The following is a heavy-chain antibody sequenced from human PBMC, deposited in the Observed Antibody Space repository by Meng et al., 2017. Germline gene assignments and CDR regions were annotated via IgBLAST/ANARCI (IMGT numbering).Heavy chain of an antibody. CDR1: GFTFSSYG. J-gene: IGHJ4*02. Sequence: EGQLGGAGGGLVQPGGSLRRSCAASGFTFSSYGMTWVRQTPGKGLECVSAISGSGSSTYYADSVKGRFTISRDNSKNMLFLQMNSLRGEDTAIYYCAKNSVSSGYHYRDWGQGTLVTVSS. V-gene: IGHV3-23*04. CDR2: ISGSGSST. CDR3: AKNSVSSGYHYRD. D-gene: IGHD3-22*01.